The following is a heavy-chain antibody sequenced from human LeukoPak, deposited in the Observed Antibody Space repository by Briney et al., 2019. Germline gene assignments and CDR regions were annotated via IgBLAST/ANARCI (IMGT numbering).Heavy chain of an antibody. CDR2: VYYGRSP. CDR3: ARSSGTGTFSY. J-gene: IGHJ4*02. CDR1: GGSISSYY. Sequence: SETLSLTCTVSGGSISSYYWSWIRQPPGKGLEWIGSVYYGRSPYFNPSLESRATISVDTSKNHFSLKMSSVTAADTAVYYCARSSGTGTFSYWGQGTLVTVSS. V-gene: IGHV4-39*02. D-gene: IGHD6-25*01.